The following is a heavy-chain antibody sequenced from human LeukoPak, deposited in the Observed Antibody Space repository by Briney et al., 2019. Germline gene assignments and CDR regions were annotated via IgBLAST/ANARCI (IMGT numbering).Heavy chain of an antibody. CDR1: GYTFTSYY. Sequence: ASVKVSCKASGYTFTSYYMHWVRQAPGQGLEWMGIINPSGGSTSYALKFQGRVTMTRDTSTSTVYMELSSLRSEDTAVYYCARGTLALGFGELLLDIWGQGTMVTVSS. CDR3: ARGTLALGFGELLLDI. J-gene: IGHJ3*02. CDR2: INPSGGST. V-gene: IGHV1-46*01. D-gene: IGHD3-10*01.